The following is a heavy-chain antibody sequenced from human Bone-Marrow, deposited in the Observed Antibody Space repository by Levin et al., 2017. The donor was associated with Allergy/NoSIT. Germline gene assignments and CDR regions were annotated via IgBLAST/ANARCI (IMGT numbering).Heavy chain of an antibody. CDR1: GGTFSSYA. CDR3: ARLPSSSWYRGWFDP. Sequence: GASVKVSCKASGGTFSSYAISWVRQAPGQGLEWMGGIIPIFGTANYAQKFQGRVTITADESTSTAYMELSSLRSEDTAVYYCARLPSSSWYRGWFDPWGQGTLVTVSS. V-gene: IGHV1-69*13. D-gene: IGHD6-13*01. CDR2: IIPIFGTA. J-gene: IGHJ5*02.